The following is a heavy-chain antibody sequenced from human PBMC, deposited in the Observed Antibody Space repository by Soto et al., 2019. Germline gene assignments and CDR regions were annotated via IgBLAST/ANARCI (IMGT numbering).Heavy chain of an antibody. CDR3: ARRILSPWNDSTWFDP. D-gene: IGHD1-1*01. Sequence: ASVKVSCKASGYTFTGYYMHWVRQAPGQGLEWMGWINPNSGGTNCAQNVQSWVTMTRDTSISTAYMELSRLRSDDTAVYYCARRILSPWNDSTWFDPWGQGTLVTVSS. CDR2: INPNSGGT. CDR1: GYTFTGYY. J-gene: IGHJ5*02. V-gene: IGHV1-2*04.